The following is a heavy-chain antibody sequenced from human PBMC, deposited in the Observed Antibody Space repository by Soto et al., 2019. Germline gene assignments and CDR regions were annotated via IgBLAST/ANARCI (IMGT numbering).Heavy chain of an antibody. V-gene: IGHV1-8*01. Sequence: GASVKVSCKASGYTFTSYDINWVRQATGQGLEWMGWMNPNSGNTGYAQKFQGRVTMTRNTSISTAYMELSSLRSEDTAVYYCARGFRQLYDFWRGHRSTMRPRGPAPLVTVSS. CDR1: GYTFTSYD. D-gene: IGHD3-3*01. J-gene: IGHJ5*02. CDR3: ARGFRQLYDFWRGHRSTMRP. CDR2: MNPNSGNT.